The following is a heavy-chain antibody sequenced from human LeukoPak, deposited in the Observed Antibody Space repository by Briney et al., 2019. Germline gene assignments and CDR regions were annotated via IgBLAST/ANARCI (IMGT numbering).Heavy chain of an antibody. D-gene: IGHD2-21*01. J-gene: IGHJ3*02. CDR3: ARYPAYGALDI. CDR2: INPDGSQG. Sequence: GWSLRLSCEASGFTFSDSYMSWVRQAPGKGLEWVAIINPDGSQGSYVDSVKGRFAISRDNALNSLFLQMNSLSAEDTAVYYCARYPAYGALDIWGQGTTVTVSS. CDR1: GFTFSDSY. V-gene: IGHV3-7*01.